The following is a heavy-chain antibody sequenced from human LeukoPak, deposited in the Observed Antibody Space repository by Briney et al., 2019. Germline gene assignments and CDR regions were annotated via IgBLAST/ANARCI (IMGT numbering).Heavy chain of an antibody. D-gene: IGHD2-2*02. CDR2: ISAYNGNT. CDR3: ARDGGEVPAAIRGWFDP. Sequence: ASVKVSCKASGYTFTSYGISWVRQAPGQGLEWMGWISAYNGNTNYAQKLQGGVTMTTDTSTSTAYMELRSLRSDDTAVYYCARDGGEVPAAIRGWFDPWGQGTLVTVSS. CDR1: GYTFTSYG. J-gene: IGHJ5*02. V-gene: IGHV1-18*01.